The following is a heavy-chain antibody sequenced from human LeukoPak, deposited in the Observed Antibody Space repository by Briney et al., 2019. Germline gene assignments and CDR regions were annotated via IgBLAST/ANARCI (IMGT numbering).Heavy chain of an antibody. CDR2: INQSGST. J-gene: IGHJ6*03. D-gene: IGHD2-2*01. V-gene: IGHV4-34*01. CDR3: ARGRCSSTSCYASYYYMDV. Sequence: SETLSLTCAVYGGSFSGYYWSWIRQPPGKGLEWIGEINQSGSTNYNPSLKSRVTISVDTSKNQFSLKLSSVTAADTAVYYCARGRCSSTSCYASYYYMDVWGKGTTVTVSS. CDR1: GGSFSGYY.